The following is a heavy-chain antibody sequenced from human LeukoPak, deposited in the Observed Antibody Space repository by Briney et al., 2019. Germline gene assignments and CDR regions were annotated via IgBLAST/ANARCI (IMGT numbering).Heavy chain of an antibody. J-gene: IGHJ5*02. CDR1: GGSISSSSYY. V-gene: IGHV4-39*07. CDR3: AREGGYCSSTSCYGGWFDP. CDR2: IYYSGST. D-gene: IGHD2-2*01. Sequence: PSETLSLTCTVSGGSISSSSYYWGWIRQPPGKGLEWIGSIYYSGSTYCNPSLKSRVTISVDTSKNQFSLKLSSVTAADTAVYYCAREGGYCSSTSCYGGWFDPWGQGTLVTVSS.